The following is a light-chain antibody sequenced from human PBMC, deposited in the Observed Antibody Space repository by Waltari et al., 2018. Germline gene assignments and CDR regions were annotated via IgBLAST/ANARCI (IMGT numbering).Light chain of an antibody. J-gene: IGLJ1*01. Sequence: QSALTPPRSVSGSPGQSVAISCPGTSSDVGVYHDVSWYQQHPGKAPKLLIYDVTARPSGVPLRFSGSKSGNTASLTVSGLQAEDEADYYCCSFAAGDAYVFGTGTKVTV. V-gene: IGLV2-11*01. CDR2: DVT. CDR1: SSDVGVYHD. CDR3: CSFAAGDAYV.